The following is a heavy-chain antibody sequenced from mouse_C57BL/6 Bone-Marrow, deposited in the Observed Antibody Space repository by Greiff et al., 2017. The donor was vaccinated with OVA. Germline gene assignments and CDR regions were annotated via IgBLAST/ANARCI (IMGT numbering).Heavy chain of an antibody. CDR1: GYTFTSYW. CDR2: VDPNSGGT. V-gene: IGHV1-72*01. J-gene: IGHJ2*01. Sequence: VQLQQPGAELVKPGASVKLSCKASGYTFTSYWMHWVKPRPGRGLEWIGRVDPNSGGTKYNEKFKSKATLTVDKPSSTAYMQLSSLTSEDSAVYYCARSPIIVDPSFDYWGQGTTLTVSS. D-gene: IGHD1-1*01. CDR3: ARSPIIVDPSFDY.